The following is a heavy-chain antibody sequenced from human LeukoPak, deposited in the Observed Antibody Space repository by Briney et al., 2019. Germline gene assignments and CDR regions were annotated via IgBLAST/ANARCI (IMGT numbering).Heavy chain of an antibody. V-gene: IGHV4-30-4*01. J-gene: IGHJ5*02. CDR2: IYYSGST. CDR1: GGSISRGDYY. D-gene: IGHD3-22*01. Sequence: SQTLSLTCTVSGGSISRGDYYWSWIRQPPGKGLVWIGYIYYSGSTYYNPSLKSRVTIAVDTSKNQFSLTLSSVTAADTAVYYCARLSYYYDSSGSYWFDPWGQGTLVTVSS. CDR3: ARLSYYYDSSGSYWFDP.